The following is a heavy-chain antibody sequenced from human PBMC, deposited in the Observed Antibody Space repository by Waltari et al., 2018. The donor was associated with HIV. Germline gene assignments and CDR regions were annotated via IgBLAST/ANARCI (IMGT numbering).Heavy chain of an antibody. CDR2: FDPEYGET. D-gene: IGHD3-16*01. Sequence: VQLVQSGAEVKKPGASVKVSCKVSGYTISELALHWVRQSPGKGLEWMGGFDPEYGETVYAQKCQGRVTMTEDPSTGSAYMDLTGLRFDDTAVYYCTGGGSAFDVWGQGTMVTVSS. V-gene: IGHV1-24*01. J-gene: IGHJ3*01. CDR1: GYTISELA. CDR3: TGGGSAFDV.